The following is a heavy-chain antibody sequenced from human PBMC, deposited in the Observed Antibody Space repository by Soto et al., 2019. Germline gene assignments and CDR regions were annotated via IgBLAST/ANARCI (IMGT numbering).Heavy chain of an antibody. J-gene: IGHJ4*02. D-gene: IGHD6-13*01. Sequence: PSETLSLTCTVSGGSISSYYWSWIRQPPGKGLEWIGYIYYSGSTNYNPSLKSRVTISVDTSKNQFSLKLNSVTAADTAVYYCARGGGSPYHNHEFDFWGRGTLVTVSS. CDR1: GGSISSYY. CDR2: IYYSGST. V-gene: IGHV4-59*01. CDR3: ARGGGSPYHNHEFDF.